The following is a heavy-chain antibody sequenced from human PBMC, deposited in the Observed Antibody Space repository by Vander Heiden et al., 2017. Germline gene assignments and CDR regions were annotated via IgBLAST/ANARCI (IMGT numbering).Heavy chain of an antibody. D-gene: IGHD1-26*01. CDR3: ATQGPEWDQGHY. CDR1: GYRFTTYW. J-gene: IGHJ4*02. V-gene: IGHV5-51*01. Sequence: EVQLVQSGAEVKKPGESLKISCQGSGYRFTTYWIGWVRQMPGKGLEWVAIINPGDFNTRYSPSFLGHVTMSADKSINTAYLQWSSLKASDTAMYYCATQGPEWDQGHYWGQGTLVTVSS. CDR2: INPGDFNT.